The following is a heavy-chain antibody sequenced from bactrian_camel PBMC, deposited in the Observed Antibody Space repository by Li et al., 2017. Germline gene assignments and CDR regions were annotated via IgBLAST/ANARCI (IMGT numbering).Heavy chain of an antibody. CDR2: IRTDLVST. J-gene: IGHJ6*01. CDR3: AARPINTRDCVAGGTAEFGY. V-gene: IGHV3S40*01. D-gene: IGHD1*01. CDR1: GYAVRSDC. Sequence: VQLVESGGGSVQAGGSLRLSCVASGYAVRSDCMAWFRQAPGKEREGVAAIRTDLVSTYYADSVKGRFTISRDNDKMTEYLQMNDLRPEDTAMYSCAARPINTRDCVAGGTAEFGYWGQGTQVTVS.